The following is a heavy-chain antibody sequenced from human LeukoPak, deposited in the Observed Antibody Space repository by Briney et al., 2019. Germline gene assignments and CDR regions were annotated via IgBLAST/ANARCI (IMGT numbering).Heavy chain of an antibody. CDR3: ARDTEWERNPDYFDY. Sequence: ASVKVSCKTSGYTFTSYYIHWVRQAPGQGLEWMGWISAYNGNTDYEQKFRGRVTMTTDRSTSTAYMELRSLRSDDTAVYYCARDTEWERNPDYFDYWGQGTLVTVSS. CDR2: ISAYNGNT. D-gene: IGHD1-1*01. J-gene: IGHJ4*02. V-gene: IGHV1-18*04. CDR1: GYTFTSYY.